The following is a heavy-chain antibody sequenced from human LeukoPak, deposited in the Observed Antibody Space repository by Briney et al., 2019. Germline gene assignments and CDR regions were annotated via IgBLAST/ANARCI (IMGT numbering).Heavy chain of an antibody. CDR3: ARDGFESRTHFYMEV. D-gene: IGHD2-2*03. CDR1: GGTFSSYA. V-gene: IGHV1-69*05. Sequence: GASVKVSCKASGGTFSSYAISWVRQAPGQGLEWMGGIIPIFGTANYAQKFQGRVTITTDESTSTAYMELSSLRSEDTAVYYGARDGFESRTHFYMEVWGKGNTVTVSS. CDR2: IIPIFGTA. J-gene: IGHJ6*03.